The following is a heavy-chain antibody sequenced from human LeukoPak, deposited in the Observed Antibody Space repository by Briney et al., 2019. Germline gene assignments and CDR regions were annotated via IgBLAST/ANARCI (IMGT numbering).Heavy chain of an antibody. J-gene: IGHJ4*02. D-gene: IGHD2-2*01. Sequence: GGSLRLSCAASGFTFSSYWMHWVRQAPGKGLVWVSRIHSDGGTTSYADSVKGRFTISRDNAKNTLYLQMNSLRAEVTAVYYCARASSTSCYYWGQGTLVTVSS. V-gene: IGHV3-74*01. CDR2: IHSDGGTT. CDR3: ARASSTSCYY. CDR1: GFTFSSYW.